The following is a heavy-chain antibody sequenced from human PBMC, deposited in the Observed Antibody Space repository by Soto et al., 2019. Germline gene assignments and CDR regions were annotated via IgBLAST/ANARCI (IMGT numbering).Heavy chain of an antibody. Sequence: EVQLLESGGGLVQPGGSLRLSCAASGFTFSSYAMSWVRQAPGKGLEWVSAVSGSGGSTYYADSVKGRFTISRDNSKNTPYRQMNSLRAEDTAVDYCAKGREYDDSSGSVDYGGQGTLVTVSS. J-gene: IGHJ4*02. CDR3: AKGREYDDSSGSVDY. V-gene: IGHV3-23*01. CDR1: GFTFSSYA. D-gene: IGHD3-22*01. CDR2: VSGSGGST.